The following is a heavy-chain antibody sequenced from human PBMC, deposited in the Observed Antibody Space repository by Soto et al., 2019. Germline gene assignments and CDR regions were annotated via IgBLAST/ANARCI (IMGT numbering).Heavy chain of an antibody. V-gene: IGHV2-5*02. Sequence: QITLKESGPTLVRPTQTLTQTCTVSGFSLDTWGVGVGWIRQPPGKAPEWLALIYWDDDKRYSPSLKNRLTITKDTSKNQVVLTVTNMDPVDTVTYYCARALGSWGSYYFDHWGQGTLVTVSS. CDR3: ARALGSWGSYYFDH. CDR1: GFSLDTWGVG. D-gene: IGHD3-16*01. J-gene: IGHJ4*02. CDR2: IYWDDDK.